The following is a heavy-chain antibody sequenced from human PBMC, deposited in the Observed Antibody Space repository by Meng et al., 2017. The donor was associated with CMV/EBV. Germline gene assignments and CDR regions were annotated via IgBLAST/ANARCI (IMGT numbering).Heavy chain of an antibody. CDR2: INPSGGST. V-gene: IGHV1-46*01. CDR1: GYTFTSYY. J-gene: IGHJ4*02. CDR3: ARLSGPQYYYDSSGYYNY. Sequence: ASVKVSCKASGYTFTSYYMHWVRQAPGQGLEWMGIINPSGGSTSYAQKFQGRVTMTRDTSTSTAYMELSSLRSEDTAVYYCARLSGPQYYYDSSGYYNYWGQGTLVTVSS. D-gene: IGHD3-22*01.